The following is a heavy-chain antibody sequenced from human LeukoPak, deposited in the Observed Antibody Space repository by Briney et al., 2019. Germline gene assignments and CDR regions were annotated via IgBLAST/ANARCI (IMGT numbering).Heavy chain of an antibody. CDR3: AREHITMVRGVIIGNWFDP. CDR1: GGSISSYY. CDR2: IYYSGST. D-gene: IGHD3-10*01. V-gene: IGHV4-59*12. J-gene: IGHJ5*02. Sequence: KSSETLSLTCTVSGGSISSYYGRWTRQPPGKGLEWIGYIYYSGSTNYNPSLKSRVTMSVDKSKNPFSLKLSSVTAADTAVYYCAREHITMVRGVIIGNWFDPWGQGTLVTVSS.